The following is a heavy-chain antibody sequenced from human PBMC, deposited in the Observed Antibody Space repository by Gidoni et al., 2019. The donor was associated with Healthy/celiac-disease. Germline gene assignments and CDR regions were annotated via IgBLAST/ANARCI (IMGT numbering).Heavy chain of an antibody. D-gene: IGHD3-22*01. Sequence: QVQLVQSGAEVKKPGSSVKVSCTSSGGTFTSYTISWVRQAPGQGLEWMGRIIPILGIANYAQKFQGRVTITADKSTSTAYMELSSLRSEDTAVYYCARGDDSSGYRAEYFQHWGQGTLVTVSS. J-gene: IGHJ1*01. CDR1: GGTFTSYT. CDR2: IIPILGIA. CDR3: ARGDDSSGYRAEYFQH. V-gene: IGHV1-69*02.